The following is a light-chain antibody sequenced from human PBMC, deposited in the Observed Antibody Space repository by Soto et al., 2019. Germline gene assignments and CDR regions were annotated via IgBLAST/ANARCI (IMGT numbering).Light chain of an antibody. Sequence: EIVLTQSPGTLSLSPGERATLSCRASQSVSTTYLAWYQQQPGQAPRLLIYGASNRATGIPDRFSGSGSGTDFTLTISRLEPEDFAVYYGQQYGSSSWTFGQGTKVEIK. CDR3: QQYGSSSWT. CDR1: QSVSTTY. V-gene: IGKV3-20*01. CDR2: GAS. J-gene: IGKJ1*01.